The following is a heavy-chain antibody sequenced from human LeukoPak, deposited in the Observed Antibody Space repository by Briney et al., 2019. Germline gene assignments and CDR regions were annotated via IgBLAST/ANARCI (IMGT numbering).Heavy chain of an antibody. CDR3: AKGRRGDGYNPIDY. Sequence: GGSLRLSCAASGFTFDDYALHWVRQAPGKGLEWVSGISWNSGSIGYADSVKGRFTISRDNAKNSLYLQMNSLRAEDTASYYCAKGRRGDGYNPIDYWGQGTLVTVSS. V-gene: IGHV3-9*01. J-gene: IGHJ4*02. CDR2: ISWNSGSI. CDR1: GFTFDDYA. D-gene: IGHD5-24*01.